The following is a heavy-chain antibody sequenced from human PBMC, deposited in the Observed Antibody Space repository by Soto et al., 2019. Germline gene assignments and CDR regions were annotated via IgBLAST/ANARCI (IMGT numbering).Heavy chain of an antibody. CDR1: GFTFSSYG. CDR2: IWYDGSNK. CDR3: ARDLWFGELSLPDY. V-gene: IGHV3-33*01. Sequence: QVQLVESGGGVVQPGRSLRLSCAASGFTFSSYGMHWVRQAPGKGLEWVAVIWYDGSNKYYADSVKGRFTISRDNSKNTLYLQMNSLRAEDTAVYYCARDLWFGELSLPDYWGQGTLVTVSS. D-gene: IGHD3-10*01. J-gene: IGHJ4*02.